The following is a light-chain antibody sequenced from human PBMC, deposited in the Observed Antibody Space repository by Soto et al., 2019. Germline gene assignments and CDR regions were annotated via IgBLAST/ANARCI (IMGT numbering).Light chain of an antibody. V-gene: IGLV2-18*01. J-gene: IGLJ3*02. Sequence: QSVLTQPPSVSGSPGQSGTISCTGTSSDVGTYNRVSWYQHHPGTAPKLMIYEVSNRPAGVPDRFSGSKSGNTASLTISGLQAEDEADYYCSLYTSSSTWVFGGGTKVTVL. CDR1: SSDVGTYNR. CDR3: SLYTSSSTWV. CDR2: EVS.